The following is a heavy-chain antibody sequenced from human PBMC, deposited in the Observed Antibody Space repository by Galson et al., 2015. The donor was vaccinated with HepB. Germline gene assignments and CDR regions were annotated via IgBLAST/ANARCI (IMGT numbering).Heavy chain of an antibody. Sequence: SVKVSCKASGYTFSSYSIAWVRQAPGQGLEWMGWISAYDSSTNYAQKFQGRVTTTTETSTTTAYLELRSLRSDDTAVYYCARGALVAVVNANLNNWFDPWGQGTLVTVSS. CDR3: ARGALVAVVNANLNNWFDP. D-gene: IGHD2-8*02. J-gene: IGHJ5*02. CDR2: ISAYDSST. CDR1: GYTFSSYS. V-gene: IGHV1-18*01.